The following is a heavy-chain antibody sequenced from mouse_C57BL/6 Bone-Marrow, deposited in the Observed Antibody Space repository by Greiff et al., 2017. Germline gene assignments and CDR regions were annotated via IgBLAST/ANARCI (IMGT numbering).Heavy chain of an antibody. CDR2: IYPGSGST. J-gene: IGHJ2*01. CDR3: ARRGLLSMGVDY. CDR1: GYTFTSYW. D-gene: IGHD2-12*01. V-gene: IGHV1-55*01. Sequence: QVQLQQPGAELVKPGASVKMSCKASGYTFTSYWITWVTQRPGQGLEWIGDIYPGSGSTNYNEKFKSKATLTVDTSSSTAYMQLSSLTSEDSAVYYCARRGLLSMGVDYWGQGTTLTVSS.